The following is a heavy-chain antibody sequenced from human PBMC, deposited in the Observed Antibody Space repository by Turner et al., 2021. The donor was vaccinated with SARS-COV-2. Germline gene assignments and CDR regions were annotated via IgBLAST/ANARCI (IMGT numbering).Heavy chain of an antibody. J-gene: IGHJ4*02. D-gene: IGHD3-10*01. CDR3: AKQISYYGSGSLYYFDY. CDR2: ISYDGSNK. Sequence: QVQLVESGGGVVQPGRSLRLSCAASGFTCSSYGMHWVRQAPGKGLEWVAGISYDGSNKHYADSVKGRFTISRDNSENTLYLQMNSLRVEDTAVYYCAKQISYYGSGSLYYFDYWGQGTLVTVSS. CDR1: GFTCSSYG. V-gene: IGHV3-30*18.